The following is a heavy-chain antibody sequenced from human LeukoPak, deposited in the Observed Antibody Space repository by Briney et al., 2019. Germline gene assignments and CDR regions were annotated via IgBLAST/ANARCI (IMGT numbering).Heavy chain of an antibody. V-gene: IGHV1-3*01. CDR3: ARGRWTATETTYYLDY. Sequence: ASVKVACKASGYSFSDYAIQWVRQAPGQRLEWMGWINAGNGKTKYSQNFQGRGTITRDRSASTAYMELSSLRSEDTSIYYCARGRWTATETTYYLDYWGQGTLVTVSS. CDR2: INAGNGKT. J-gene: IGHJ4*02. CDR1: GYSFSDYA. D-gene: IGHD4-17*01.